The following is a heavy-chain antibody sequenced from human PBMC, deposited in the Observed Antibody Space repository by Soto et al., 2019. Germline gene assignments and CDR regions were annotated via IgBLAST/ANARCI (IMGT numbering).Heavy chain of an antibody. CDR2: IYYSGST. V-gene: IGHV4-39*01. D-gene: IGHD5-18*01. CDR1: GGSISSSNYY. Sequence: QLLESGPGLVKPSETLSLTCTVSGGSISSSNYYWGWIRQPPGKGLEWIGSIYYSGSTYYNPSLKSRVTISVDTSKNQFSLKLSSVTAADTAVYYCARRGYSSGYAGPEYYFDYWGQGSLVTVSS. J-gene: IGHJ4*02. CDR3: ARRGYSSGYAGPEYYFDY.